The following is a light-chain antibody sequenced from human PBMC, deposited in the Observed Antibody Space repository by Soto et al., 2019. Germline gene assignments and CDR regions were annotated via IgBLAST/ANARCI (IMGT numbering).Light chain of an antibody. CDR1: SSDIGDYNY. J-gene: IGLJ2*01. CDR3: ISHSTTIAYVV. V-gene: IGLV2-14*01. Sequence: QSALTQPASVSGSPGQSITISCTGTSSDIGDYNYVSWYQHHPGKAPKLMIYEVTNRPSGVSNRFSGSKSGNTASLTISGLQAEDEADYYYISHSTTIAYVVLGGGTKLTVL. CDR2: EVT.